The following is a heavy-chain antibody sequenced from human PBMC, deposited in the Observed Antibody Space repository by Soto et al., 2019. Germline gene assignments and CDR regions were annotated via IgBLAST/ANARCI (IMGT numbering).Heavy chain of an antibody. J-gene: IGHJ6*02. V-gene: IGHV3-66*01. D-gene: IGHD6-13*01. CDR1: GVTVSNNY. Sequence: EVQLVESGGGLVQPGGSLRLSCAASGVTVSNNYMSWVRQAPGKGLEWISVMYSTGGTYYTDSVKGRFTISRDNSKNTLLLQLNSLRAEDTAIYCWARDPRGIAAAGGVWGQGETVSVSS. CDR3: ARDPRGIAAAGGV. CDR2: MYSTGGT.